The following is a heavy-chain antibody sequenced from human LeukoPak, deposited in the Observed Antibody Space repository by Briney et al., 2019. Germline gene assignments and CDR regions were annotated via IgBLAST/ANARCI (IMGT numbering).Heavy chain of an antibody. D-gene: IGHD6-19*01. CDR3: ARQSSSETYPRYFDH. Sequence: PGGSLRLSCAASGFTFSSYSMNWVRQPPGKGLEWIGTISNRGTTYYSPSLRSRLTISVDTSKNQFSLRVSSVTAADTALYFCARQSSSETYPRYFDHWGQGTLVTVSS. CDR1: GFTFSSYSMN. V-gene: IGHV4-39*01. J-gene: IGHJ4*02. CDR2: ISNRGTT.